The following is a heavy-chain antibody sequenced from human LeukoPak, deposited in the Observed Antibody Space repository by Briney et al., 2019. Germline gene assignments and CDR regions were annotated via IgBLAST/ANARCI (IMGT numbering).Heavy chain of an antibody. J-gene: IGHJ6*03. CDR1: GGSISNYY. D-gene: IGHD4-17*01. CDR2: IYYSRTP. CDR3: ARDVGGTTFLYYYYYYMDV. V-gene: IGHV4-59*01. Sequence: PSETLSLTRTVSGGSISNYYWNWIRQPPGKGLELIGYIYYSRTPHYNPSLKSRVSMSVDTSKNQFSLKLRSVTAADTAVYYCARDVGGTTFLYYYYYYMDVWGKGTTVTISS.